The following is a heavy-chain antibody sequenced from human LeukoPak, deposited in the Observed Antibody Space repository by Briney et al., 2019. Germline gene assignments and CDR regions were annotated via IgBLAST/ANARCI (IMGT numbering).Heavy chain of an antibody. Sequence: PGGSLRLSCAASGFTFSSYSMNWVRQAPGKGLEWVSYLSRSSSAIYYADSVKGRFTISRDNAKNSLYLQMNTLRAEDTALYYCARAPREGFSGSYHDYWGQGTLVTVSS. CDR2: LSRSSSAI. CDR3: ARAPREGFSGSYHDY. J-gene: IGHJ4*02. CDR1: GFTFSSYS. D-gene: IGHD1-26*01. V-gene: IGHV3-48*04.